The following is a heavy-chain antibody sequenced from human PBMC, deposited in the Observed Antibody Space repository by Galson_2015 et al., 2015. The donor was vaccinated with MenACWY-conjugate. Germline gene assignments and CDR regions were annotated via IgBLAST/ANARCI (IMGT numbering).Heavy chain of an antibody. J-gene: IGHJ2*01. CDR1: GGSFSGHY. CDR3: AGGVLVTAMHSWYFDL. CDR2: INHSGSA. Sequence: SETLSLTCAVYGGSFSGHYWSWIRQPPGKGLEWIGEINHSGSANYNPSLKSRVTISVDTSKNQFSLKLTSVTAADTALCSCAGGVLVTAMHSWYFDLWGRGTLVTVSS. V-gene: IGHV4-34*01. D-gene: IGHD2-21*02.